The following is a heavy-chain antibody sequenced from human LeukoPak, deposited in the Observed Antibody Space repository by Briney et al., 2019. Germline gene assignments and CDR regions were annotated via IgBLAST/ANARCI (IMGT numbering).Heavy chain of an antibody. Sequence: SETLSLTCTVSGGSISSSSYYWGWIRHPPGKGLEWIGSIYYSGSTYYNPSLKSRVTISVDTSKNQFSLKLSSVTAADTAVYYCARYCSSTSCYTDYWGQGTLVTVSS. CDR3: ARYCSSTSCYTDY. D-gene: IGHD2-2*01. CDR2: IYYSGST. CDR1: GGSISSSSYY. V-gene: IGHV4-39*01. J-gene: IGHJ4*02.